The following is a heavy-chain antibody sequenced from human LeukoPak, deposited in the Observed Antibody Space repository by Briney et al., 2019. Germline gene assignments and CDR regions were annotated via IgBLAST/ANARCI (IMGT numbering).Heavy chain of an antibody. CDR2: ISYDGSNK. Sequence: GRSLRLSCAASAFTFSIYGMHWVRQAPGKGLEWVAVISYDGSNKYYADSVKGRFTISRDNSKNTLYLQMNSLRAEDTAVYYCAKDYPRSNDYWGQGTLVTVSS. CDR3: AKDYPRSNDY. CDR1: AFTFSIYG. V-gene: IGHV3-30*18. J-gene: IGHJ4*02.